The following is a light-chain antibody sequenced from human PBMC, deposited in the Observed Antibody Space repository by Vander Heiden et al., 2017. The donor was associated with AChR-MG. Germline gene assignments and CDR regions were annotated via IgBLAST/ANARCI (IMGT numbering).Light chain of an antibody. CDR2: GAS. CDR1: QSISSH. J-gene: IGKJ4*01. Sequence: IQMTQPPSSLSASVGGRVTITCRASQSISSHLDWYEQKPGKAPRLLIYGASTLQSGVPSRFSGSGSGTDFTLTISSLQPEDFATYYCQQSTNIPLTFGGGTKVEIK. CDR3: QQSTNIPLT. V-gene: IGKV1-39*01.